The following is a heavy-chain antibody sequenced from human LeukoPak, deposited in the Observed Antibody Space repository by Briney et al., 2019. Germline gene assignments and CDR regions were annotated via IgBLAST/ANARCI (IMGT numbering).Heavy chain of an antibody. CDR3: ARVLKELGLDYDYYYMDV. Sequence: ETLSLTCTVSGYSISSDYYWVWIRQPPGKGLEWVSAINWNAYSTSYGDSVKGRFTISRDNAQNSPYLQMNSLRAEDTALYYCARVLKELGLDYDYYYMDVWGKGTTVTVSS. D-gene: IGHD1-26*01. J-gene: IGHJ6*03. V-gene: IGHV3-20*04. CDR1: GYSISSDYY. CDR2: INWNAYST.